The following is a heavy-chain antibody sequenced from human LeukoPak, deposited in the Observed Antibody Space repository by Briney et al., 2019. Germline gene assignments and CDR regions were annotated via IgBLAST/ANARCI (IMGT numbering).Heavy chain of an antibody. J-gene: IGHJ6*03. CDR3: ARASRGYDFWSGPYYYMDV. CDR2: ISGSGGST. D-gene: IGHD3-3*01. V-gene: IGHV3-23*01. Sequence: PGGPLTLSCAASGFTFNSYAMSWLRRSTGRGLEGVTAISGSGGSTYHADSVKGRFTISRDNSKNTLYLQMNSLRAEDTAVYYCARASRGYDFWSGPYYYMDVWGKGTAVTVSS. CDR1: GFTFNSYA.